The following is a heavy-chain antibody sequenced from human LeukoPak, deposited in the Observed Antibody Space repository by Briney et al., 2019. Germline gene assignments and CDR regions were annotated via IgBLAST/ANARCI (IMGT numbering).Heavy chain of an antibody. J-gene: IGHJ4*02. Sequence: SETLSLTCTVSGVSISSYYWSWPRQPAGKGLEWIGRIYSTGSTNYNPSLKSRVTMSVDTSKNQFSLRLRSVTAADTAVYYCARQIASAGTAGFDFWGQGALVTVSS. D-gene: IGHD6-13*01. CDR1: GVSISSYY. CDR2: IYSTGST. V-gene: IGHV4-4*07. CDR3: ARQIASAGTAGFDF.